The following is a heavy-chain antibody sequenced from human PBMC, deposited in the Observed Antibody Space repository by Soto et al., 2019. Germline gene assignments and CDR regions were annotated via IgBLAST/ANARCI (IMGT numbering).Heavy chain of an antibody. D-gene: IGHD6-19*01. CDR1: GYTFTSYA. V-gene: IGHV1-3*01. CDR2: INAGNGNT. Sequence: ASVKVSCKASGYTFTSYAMHWVRQAPGQRLEWMGWINAGNGNTKYSQKFQGRVTITRDASASTAYMELSSLRSEDTAVYYCARDQVSSGWYIGSLDAFDIWGQGTMVTVSS. CDR3: ARDQVSSGWYIGSLDAFDI. J-gene: IGHJ3*02.